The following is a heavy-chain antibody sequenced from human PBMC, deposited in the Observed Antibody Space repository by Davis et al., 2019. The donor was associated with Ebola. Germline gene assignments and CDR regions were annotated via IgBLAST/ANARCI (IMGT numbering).Heavy chain of an antibody. V-gene: IGHV3-11*01. CDR3: AKDSPIYYDILTAYDAFDI. CDR2: ISSSGSTT. D-gene: IGHD3-9*01. J-gene: IGHJ3*02. CDR1: GFTFSDYY. Sequence: GGSLRLSCAASGFTFSDYYMSWIRQAPGKGLEWVSYISSSGSTTYYADSVKGRFTISRDNSKNTLYLQMNSLRAEDTAVYYCAKDSPIYYDILTAYDAFDIWGQGTMVTVSS.